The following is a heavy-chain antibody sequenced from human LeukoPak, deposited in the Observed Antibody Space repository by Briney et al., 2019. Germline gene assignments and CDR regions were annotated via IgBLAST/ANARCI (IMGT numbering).Heavy chain of an antibody. D-gene: IGHD3-10*02. CDR3: ARGDVDPYVFYI. CDR2: INHSGNT. CDR1: GGSFSRYS. J-gene: IGHJ3*02. V-gene: IGHV4-34*01. Sequence: PSETLSLTCAVYGGSFSRYSWNWIRQPPGKGLEWIGEINHSGNTNYNPSLKSRVTISVDTSKNQLSLNVNSVIVADTAVYYCARGDVDPYVFYIWGQRTMGTVSS.